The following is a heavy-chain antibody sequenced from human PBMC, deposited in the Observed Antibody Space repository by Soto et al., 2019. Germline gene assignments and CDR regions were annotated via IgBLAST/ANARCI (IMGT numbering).Heavy chain of an antibody. CDR1: GGSLRRDGYS. Sequence: SQTLSLTCAVSGGSLRRDGYSWCWIRQPPGKGLEWIGYIYHSGSTYYNPSLKSRVTISVDRSKNQFSLKLSSVTAADTAVYYFFFCSWYGHPGLLDYWGQGTLVTVSS. V-gene: IGHV4-30-2*01. D-gene: IGHD3-3*01. J-gene: IGHJ4*02. CDR3: FFCSWYGHPGLLDY. CDR2: IYHSGST.